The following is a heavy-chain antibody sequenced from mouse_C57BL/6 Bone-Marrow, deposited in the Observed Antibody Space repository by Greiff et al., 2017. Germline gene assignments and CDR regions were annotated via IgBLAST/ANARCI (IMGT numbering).Heavy chain of an antibody. CDR1: GFNIKDDY. J-gene: IGHJ2*01. D-gene: IGHD1-1*01. Sequence: EVQLQQSGAELVRPGASVKLSCTASGFNIKDDYMHWVKQRPEQGLEWIGWIDPENGDTEYASKFLGKATITADTSSNTAYLQLSSLTSEDTAIYYCTFITTVPGDYWGQGTTLTVSS. V-gene: IGHV14-4*01. CDR2: IDPENGDT. CDR3: TFITTVPGDY.